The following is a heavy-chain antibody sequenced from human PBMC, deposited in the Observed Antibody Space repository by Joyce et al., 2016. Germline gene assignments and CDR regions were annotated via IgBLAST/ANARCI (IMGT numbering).Heavy chain of an antibody. CDR3: AKWSETGMAYFDY. CDR1: GGTFSNSA. Sequence: QVQLEQSGAEVKKPGYSVKVSCRASGGTFSNSAFNSLRQAPGQWLEWMGGTIPLFGTADYARKFQGRLTLTSDESTSTIYMELSSLRFEDMAVYYCAKWSETGMAYFDYWGQGTLVTVSS. V-gene: IGHV1-69*01. CDR2: TIPLFGTA. J-gene: IGHJ4*02. D-gene: IGHD1-1*01.